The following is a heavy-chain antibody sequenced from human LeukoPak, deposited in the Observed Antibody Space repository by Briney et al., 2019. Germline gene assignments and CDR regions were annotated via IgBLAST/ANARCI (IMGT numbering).Heavy chain of an antibody. CDR2: ISYDGSNK. CDR3: AKSCIMGATHAEYFQH. V-gene: IGHV3-30*18. J-gene: IGHJ1*01. D-gene: IGHD1-26*01. Sequence: GRSLRLSCAASGFTFSSYGMHWVRQAPGKGLEWVAVISYDGSNKYHADSVKGRFTISRDNSKNTLYLQLNSLRAEDTAVYYCAKSCIMGATHAEYFQHWGQGTLVTISS. CDR1: GFTFSSYG.